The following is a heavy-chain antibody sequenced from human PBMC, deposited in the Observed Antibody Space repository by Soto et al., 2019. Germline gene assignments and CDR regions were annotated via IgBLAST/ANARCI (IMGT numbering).Heavy chain of an antibody. V-gene: IGHV3-66*01. J-gene: IGHJ5*02. Sequence: GGSLRLSCAASGFTVSSNYMSWVRQAPGKGLEWVSVIYSGGSTYYADSVKGRFTISRDNSKNTLYLQMNSLRAEDTAVYYCARVLWDIVVVPAASRHYFASKTNWLYPSGQGTLVTVSA. D-gene: IGHD2-2*01. CDR2: IYSGGST. CDR1: GFTVSSNY. CDR3: ARVLWDIVVVPAASRHYFASKTNWLYP.